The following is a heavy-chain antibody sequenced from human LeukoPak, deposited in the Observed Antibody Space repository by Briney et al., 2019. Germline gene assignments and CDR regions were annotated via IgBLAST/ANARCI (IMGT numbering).Heavy chain of an antibody. CDR3: ARVRYSGSSWYDRYYDSSGYIDY. D-gene: IGHD3-22*01. CDR2: ISGSGGST. Sequence: PGGSLRLSYAVSGFTFSSYAMSWVRQAPGKGLEWVSAISGSGGSTYYADSVKGRFTISRDNAKNSLYLQMNSLRAEDTAVYYCARVRYSGSSWYDRYYDSSGYIDYWGQGTLVAVSS. CDR1: GFTFSSYA. V-gene: IGHV3-23*01. J-gene: IGHJ4*02.